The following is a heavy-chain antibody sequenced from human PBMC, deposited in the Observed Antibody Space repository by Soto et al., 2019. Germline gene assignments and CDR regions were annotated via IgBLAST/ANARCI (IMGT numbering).Heavy chain of an antibody. J-gene: IGHJ6*02. CDR2: IYGSGST. Sequence: SETLSLTGSVSRGDISGNYWSWIRQPPGKGLEWIGYIYGSGSTKYSPSLKSRVTISADTSKSRISLKLTSETAADTADYFCARKRNYYYGMDVWGQGTTVS. CDR3: ARKRNYYYGMDV. CDR1: RGDISGNY. V-gene: IGHV4-59*01.